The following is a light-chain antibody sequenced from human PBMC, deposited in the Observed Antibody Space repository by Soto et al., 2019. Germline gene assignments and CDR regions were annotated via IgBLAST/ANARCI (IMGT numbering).Light chain of an antibody. CDR2: EVT. CDR1: SSDVGGYDY. Sequence: QSALTQPASVAGSPGQSITISCTGTSSDVGGYDYVSWYQQHPGKAPKLMIYEVTNRPSGVSSRFSGSKSGNTASLTISGLQAEDEADYFCSSYSSSSSLGVFGGGTKVTVL. V-gene: IGLV2-14*01. CDR3: SSYSSSSSLGV. J-gene: IGLJ3*02.